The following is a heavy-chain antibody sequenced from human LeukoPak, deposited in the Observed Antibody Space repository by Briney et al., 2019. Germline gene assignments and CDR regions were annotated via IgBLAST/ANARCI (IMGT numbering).Heavy chain of an antibody. V-gene: IGHV4-30-2*01. Sequence: SETLSLTCAVSGGSISSGGYSWRWIRQPPGKGLEWIGYIYHSGSTYYNPSLKSRVSISVDRSKNQFSLKLSSVTAADTAVYYCARDGYYDSSEHGAEYFQHWGQGTLVTVSS. CDR2: IYHSGST. D-gene: IGHD3-22*01. CDR3: ARDGYYDSSEHGAEYFQH. CDR1: GGSISSGGYS. J-gene: IGHJ1*01.